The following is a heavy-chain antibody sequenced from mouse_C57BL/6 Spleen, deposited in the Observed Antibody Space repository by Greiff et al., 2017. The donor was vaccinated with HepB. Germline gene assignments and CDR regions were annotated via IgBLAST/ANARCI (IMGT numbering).Heavy chain of an antibody. CDR1: GFTFSSYA. Sequence: EVQLVESGEGLVKPGGSLKLSCAASGFTFSSYAMSWVRQTPEKRLEWVAYISSGGDYIYYAYTVKGRFTISRDNARNTLYLQMSSLKSEDTAMYYCTRITTVVVGGYYFDYWGQGTTLTVSS. CDR2: ISSGGDYI. V-gene: IGHV5-9-1*02. D-gene: IGHD1-1*01. CDR3: TRITTVVVGGYYFDY. J-gene: IGHJ2*01.